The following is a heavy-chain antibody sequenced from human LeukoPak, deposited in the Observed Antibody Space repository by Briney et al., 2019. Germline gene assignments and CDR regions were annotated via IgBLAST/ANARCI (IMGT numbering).Heavy chain of an antibody. CDR1: GFTFSGNG. V-gene: IGHV3-33*01. J-gene: IGHJ4*02. Sequence: QPGRSLRLSCAASGFTFSGNGMHWFREAPGKGLEWVALIAYNRGNKYYADAVKGRFTTSRDNSKNTLDLQMNSLRAEDTAVYYCARFVSGSSFDYWGQGTLVSVSS. CDR2: IAYNRGNK. CDR3: ARFVSGSSFDY. D-gene: IGHD1-26*01.